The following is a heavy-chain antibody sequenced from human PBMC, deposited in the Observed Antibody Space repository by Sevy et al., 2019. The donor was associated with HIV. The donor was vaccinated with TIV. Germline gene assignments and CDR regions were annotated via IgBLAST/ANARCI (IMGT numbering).Heavy chain of an antibody. J-gene: IGHJ4*02. CDR1: GFTFSSYE. CDR2: ISSSGSAI. CDR3: ARAAVAGTGTGGGY. Sequence: GGSLRLSCAASGFTFSSYEMNWVRQAPGKGLEWVSYISSSGSAIYYADSVKGRFTISRDNAKNSLFLQMNILGAEDTAVYYCARAAVAGTGTGGGYWGQGTLVTVSS. V-gene: IGHV3-48*03. D-gene: IGHD6-19*01.